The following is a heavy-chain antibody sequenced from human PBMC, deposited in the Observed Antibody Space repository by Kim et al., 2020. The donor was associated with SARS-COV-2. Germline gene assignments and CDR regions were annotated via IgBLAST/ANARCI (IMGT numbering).Heavy chain of an antibody. CDR1: GFTFGDYA. V-gene: IGHV3-9*01. CDR3: AKDHGYCSGGSCSEYYYYGMDG. J-gene: IGHJ6*02. CDR2: ISWNSGSI. Sequence: GGSLRLSCAASGFTFGDYAMHWVRQAPGKGLEWVSGISWNSGSIGYADSVKGRFTISRDNAKNSLYLQMNSLRAEDTALYYCAKDHGYCSGGSCSEYYYYGMDGWGQGTTVTVSS. D-gene: IGHD2-15*01.